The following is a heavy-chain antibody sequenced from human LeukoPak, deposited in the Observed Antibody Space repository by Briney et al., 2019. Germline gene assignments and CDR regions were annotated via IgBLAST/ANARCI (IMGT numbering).Heavy chain of an antibody. V-gene: IGHV4-34*01. Sequence: SETLSLTCAVYGGSFSGYYWSWIRQPPGKGLEWIGEINHSGSTNYNPSLKSRVTISVDTSKNQFSLKPSSVTAADTAVYYCASDSGGRRDAFNIWGQGTMVTVSS. CDR1: GGSFSGYY. D-gene: IGHD2-21*01. CDR2: INHSGST. CDR3: ASDSGGRRDAFNI. J-gene: IGHJ3*02.